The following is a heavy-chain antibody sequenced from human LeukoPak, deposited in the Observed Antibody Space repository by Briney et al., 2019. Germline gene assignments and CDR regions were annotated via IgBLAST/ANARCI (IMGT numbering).Heavy chain of an antibody. CDR2: ISWNSGSI. CDR3: AKDIGSSGWYADY. Sequence: PGGSLRLSCAASGFTFDDYAIHWVRQAPGKGLEWVSGISWNSGSIGYADSVKGRFTISRDNAKNSLYLQMNSLRAEDTALYYCAKDIGSSGWYADYWGQGTLVTVSS. V-gene: IGHV3-9*01. CDR1: GFTFDDYA. J-gene: IGHJ4*02. D-gene: IGHD6-19*01.